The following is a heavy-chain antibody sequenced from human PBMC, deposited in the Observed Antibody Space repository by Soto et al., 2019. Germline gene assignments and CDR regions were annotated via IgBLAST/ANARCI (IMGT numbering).Heavy chain of an antibody. Sequence: QVQLVESGGGVVQPGRSLRLSCAASGFRFSSYGMHWVRQAPGKGLEWVAVISYDGSNKYYADSVKGRFTISRDNSKNTQYLQMNSLRAEDTAVYYCAKAADAYCGGDCYSFDYWGQGTLVTVSS. CDR2: ISYDGSNK. CDR3: AKAADAYCGGDCYSFDY. V-gene: IGHV3-30*18. J-gene: IGHJ4*02. D-gene: IGHD2-21*02. CDR1: GFRFSSYG.